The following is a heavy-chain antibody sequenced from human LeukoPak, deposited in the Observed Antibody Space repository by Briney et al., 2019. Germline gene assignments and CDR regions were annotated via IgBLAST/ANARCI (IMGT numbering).Heavy chain of an antibody. Sequence: GASVKVSCKASGYTFTGYYMHWVRQAPGQGLEWMGWINPNSGGTNYAQKFQGRVTMTRDTSISTAYMELSRLRSDDTAVYYCARGFDYLDSSGYDYWGQGTLVTVSS. CDR1: GYTFTGYY. J-gene: IGHJ4*02. D-gene: IGHD3-22*01. V-gene: IGHV1-2*02. CDR2: INPNSGGT. CDR3: ARGFDYLDSSGYDY.